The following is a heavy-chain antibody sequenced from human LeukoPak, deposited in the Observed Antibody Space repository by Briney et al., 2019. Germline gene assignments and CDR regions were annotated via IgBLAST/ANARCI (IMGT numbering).Heavy chain of an antibody. V-gene: IGHV4-39*07. CDR1: GGSISSSSYY. CDR2: IYYSGST. D-gene: IGHD2-2*02. Sequence: SETLSLTCTVSGGSISSSSYYWGWLRQPPGKGLEWIGSIYYSGSTYYNPSLKSRVTISVDTSKNQFSLKLSSVTAADTAVYYCARGVSGYCSSTSCYTDAFDIWGQGTMVTVSS. CDR3: ARGVSGYCSSTSCYTDAFDI. J-gene: IGHJ3*02.